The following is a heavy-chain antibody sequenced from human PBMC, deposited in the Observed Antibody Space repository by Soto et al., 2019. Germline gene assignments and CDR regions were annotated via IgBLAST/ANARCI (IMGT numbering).Heavy chain of an antibody. D-gene: IGHD6-19*01. V-gene: IGHV3-33*01. CDR2: LWCDGSKV. Sequence: GGSLRLSCAASGFTFSYYDMHWVRQAPGKRLEWVAVLWCDGSKVYYADSVQGRFTISRDNSKNTLYLEMNSLRVEDTAVYYCARDGTGLTGGDHWGQGTLVTVSS. CDR3: ARDGTGLTGGDH. CDR1: GFTFSYYD. J-gene: IGHJ4*02.